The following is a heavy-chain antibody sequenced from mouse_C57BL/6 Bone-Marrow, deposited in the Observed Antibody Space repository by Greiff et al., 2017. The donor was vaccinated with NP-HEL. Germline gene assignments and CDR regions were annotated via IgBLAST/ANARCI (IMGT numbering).Heavy chain of an antibody. Sequence: QVQLQQPGAELVRPGSSVKLSCKASGYTFTSYWMHWVKQRPIQGLEWIGNIDPSDSETHYNQKFKDKATLTVDKSSSTAYMQLSSLTSEDSAVDYCARAPLYYDYDVGAMDYWGQGTSVTVSS. CDR2: IDPSDSET. CDR3: ARAPLYYDYDVGAMDY. J-gene: IGHJ4*01. V-gene: IGHV1-52*01. D-gene: IGHD2-4*01. CDR1: GYTFTSYW.